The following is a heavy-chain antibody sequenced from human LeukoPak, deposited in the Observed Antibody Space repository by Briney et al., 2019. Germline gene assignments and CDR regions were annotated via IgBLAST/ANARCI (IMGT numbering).Heavy chain of an antibody. V-gene: IGHV1-18*01. Sequence: GASVKVSCKASGYIFSTYGISWVRQAPGQGLEWMGCISGYNGNTNYAQKLQGRVTMTTDTSTSTAYMELRSLRSDDTAVYYCARRRSEEFGFDCWGQGTLVTVSS. D-gene: IGHD3-10*01. J-gene: IGHJ4*02. CDR3: ARRRSEEFGFDC. CDR1: GYIFSTYG. CDR2: ISGYNGNT.